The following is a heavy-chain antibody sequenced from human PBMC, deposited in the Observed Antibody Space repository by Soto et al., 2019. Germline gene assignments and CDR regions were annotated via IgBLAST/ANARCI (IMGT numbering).Heavy chain of an antibody. CDR1: GFRYRDHW. Sequence: EVQVVESGGGLVQPGESLRLSCAASGFRYRDHWMSWVRQAPGKGPEWVANIHPDLIDISYVDSVKGRFTISRDNAKNSVYLQMNSLRVEDTAIYYCLRGHGWFDPWGQGALVTVSS. CDR3: LRGHGWFDP. V-gene: IGHV3-7*03. CDR2: IHPDLIDI. J-gene: IGHJ5*02.